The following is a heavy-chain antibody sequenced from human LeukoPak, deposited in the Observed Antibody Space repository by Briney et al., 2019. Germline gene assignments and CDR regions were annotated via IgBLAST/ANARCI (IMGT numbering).Heavy chain of an antibody. CDR3: ARDLVTMVRGVIPDPYYYYGMDV. J-gene: IGHJ6*02. V-gene: IGHV3-33*01. Sequence: GGSLRLSCAASGFTFSSYGMHWVRQAPGKGLEWVAVIWYDGSNKHYADSVKGRFTISRDNSKNTLYLQMNSLRAEDTAVYYCARDLVTMVRGVIPDPYYYYGMDVWGQGTTVTVSS. CDR1: GFTFSSYG. D-gene: IGHD3-10*01. CDR2: IWYDGSNK.